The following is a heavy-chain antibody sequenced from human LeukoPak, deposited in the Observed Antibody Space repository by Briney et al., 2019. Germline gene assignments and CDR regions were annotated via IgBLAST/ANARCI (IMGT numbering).Heavy chain of an antibody. CDR1: GFIFSDYA. CDR3: AKERSGVVAAASNS. J-gene: IGHJ5*02. Sequence: GGSLRLSCAASGFIFSDYAMSWVRQAPGKGLEWVSAISGDDVGTFYADSVRGRFTTPRDNSNNTLYLQMNSLRAEDTAVYYCAKERSGVVAAASNSWGRGTLVTVSS. V-gene: IGHV3-23*01. D-gene: IGHD2-2*01. CDR2: ISGDDVGT.